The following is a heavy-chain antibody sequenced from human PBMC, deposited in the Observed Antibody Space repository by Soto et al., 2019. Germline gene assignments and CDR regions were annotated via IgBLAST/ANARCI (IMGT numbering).Heavy chain of an antibody. CDR2: IWYDGSDQ. D-gene: IGHD2-8*01. J-gene: IGHJ6*03. V-gene: IGHV3-33*01. Sequence: QVQVVESGGGVVQPGRSLRLFCAASGFTFSSYGMHWVRQAPGKGLEWVAIIWYDGSDQRYADSVKGRFTISRDNSKNTVYLQVNSLRAEDSAVYYCARPSTAPNGYYMAVWGKGTTVTVSS. CDR1: GFTFSSYG. CDR3: ARPSTAPNGYYMAV.